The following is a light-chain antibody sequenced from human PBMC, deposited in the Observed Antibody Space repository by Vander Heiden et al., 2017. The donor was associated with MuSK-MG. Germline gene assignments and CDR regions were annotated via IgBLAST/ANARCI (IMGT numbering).Light chain of an antibody. CDR3: QQSASTPWT. J-gene: IGKJ1*01. CDR1: QNIRVH. CDR2: AAS. Sequence: DIQMTQFPSSLSASVGDRVTISCRASQNIRVHLNWYQHKPGKAPKLLISAASNLASGVPSRFSGGGSGTDFTLIISGLQPEDVATYYCQQSASTPWTFGLGTNLVIK. V-gene: IGKV1-39*01.